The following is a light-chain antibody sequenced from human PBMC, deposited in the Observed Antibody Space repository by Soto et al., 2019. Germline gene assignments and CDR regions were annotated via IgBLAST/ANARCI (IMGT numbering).Light chain of an antibody. V-gene: IGKV1-6*01. CDR3: QHYNSYSEA. Sequence: AIQMTQSPSSLSASVGDRVTITCRASQGIRNDLGWYQQKPGKAPKLLIYAASSLQSGVPSRFSGSGSGTDFTLTISSLQPEDFATSYCQHYNSYSEAFGQRTKVDIK. CDR1: QGIRND. J-gene: IGKJ1*01. CDR2: AAS.